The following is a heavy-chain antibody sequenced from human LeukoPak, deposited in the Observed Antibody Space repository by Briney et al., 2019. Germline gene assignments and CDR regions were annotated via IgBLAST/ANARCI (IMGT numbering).Heavy chain of an antibody. V-gene: IGHV4-38-2*02. CDR3: ARDVAGNTFDY. CDR2: IYYSGDT. D-gene: IGHD5-12*01. Sequence: SETLSLTCTVSGYSISSGYYWGWIRQPPGKGLEWLGSIYYSGDTYSNPPLKSRVTISVDTAKSQFSLRLTSMTAADTAVYYCARDVAGNTFDYWGQGTLVTVSS. J-gene: IGHJ4*02. CDR1: GYSISSGYY.